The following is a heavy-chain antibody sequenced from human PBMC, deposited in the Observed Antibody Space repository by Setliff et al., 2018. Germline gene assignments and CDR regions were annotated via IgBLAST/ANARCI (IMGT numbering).Heavy chain of an antibody. CDR3: ARLSGFQYIDV. Sequence: ASETLSLTCTVSGGSISSHYWTWIRQPAGKGLEWIGRLYTSGDTNYNPSLKSRVSMSLDTSKNQFSLKLTSVTAADTAVYYCARLSGFQYIDVWGKGTTVTVSS. J-gene: IGHJ6*03. D-gene: IGHD3-3*01. V-gene: IGHV4-4*07. CDR2: LYTSGDT. CDR1: GGSISSHY.